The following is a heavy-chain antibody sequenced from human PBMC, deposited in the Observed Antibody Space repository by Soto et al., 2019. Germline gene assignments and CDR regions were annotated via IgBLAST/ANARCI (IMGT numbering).Heavy chain of an antibody. D-gene: IGHD6-25*01. CDR2: IYSSGST. CDR1: GGSISSGDYY. CDR3: ARQRRDFDY. Sequence: SETLSLTCTVSGGSISSGDYYWSWIRQPPGKGLEWVGYIYSSGSTNYNPSLKSRVTISVDTSKNQFSLNLSSVTAADTAVYYCARQRRDFDYWGQGSLVTVSS. J-gene: IGHJ4*02. V-gene: IGHV4-30-4*01.